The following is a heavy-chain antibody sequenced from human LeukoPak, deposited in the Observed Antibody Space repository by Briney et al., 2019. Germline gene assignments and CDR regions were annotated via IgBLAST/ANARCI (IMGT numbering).Heavy chain of an antibody. D-gene: IGHD2-2*01. V-gene: IGHV3-33*06. CDR3: AKGGHCTSTSCYYFDS. J-gene: IGHJ4*02. CDR2: IWDNGNNK. Sequence: PGSSLRLSCAASGFTFSNSDMHWVRQAPGKGLERVAVIWDNGNNKYYGDSVNGRFTISRDNSKNTLHLQMNSLRPEDSAIYYCAKGGHCTSTSCYYFDSWGQGALVTVSA. CDR1: GFTFSNSD.